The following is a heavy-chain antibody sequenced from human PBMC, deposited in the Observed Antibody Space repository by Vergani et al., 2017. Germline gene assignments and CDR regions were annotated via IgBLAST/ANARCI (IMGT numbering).Heavy chain of an antibody. CDR2: IYSSGTA. CDR1: GGAFSSGGKS. Sequence: QVQLQESGPGLVKPSQTLSLTCTVSGGAFSSGGKSWTWVRQPANQGLEWIGRIYSSGTANYNPSLRSRVTMSVDTSKKQFSLELTSVTAADTAVYYCARDGGDYDKDARDLWGLGTMVTV. D-gene: IGHD2-21*02. V-gene: IGHV4-61*02. J-gene: IGHJ3*01. CDR3: ARDGGDYDKDARDL.